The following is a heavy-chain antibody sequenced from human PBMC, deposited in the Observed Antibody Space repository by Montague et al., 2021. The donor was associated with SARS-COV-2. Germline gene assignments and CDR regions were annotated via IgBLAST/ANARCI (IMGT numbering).Heavy chain of an antibody. D-gene: IGHD2-21*01. CDR1: GDSVSRIGAG. V-gene: IGHV6-1*01. Sequence: CAISGDSVSRIGAGWNWIRQSPSRGLEWLGSTYYTSKWNNDYTISVKSRISISPDTSKNQFSLQLKSVTPEDTAVYYCARWIVNCRYFDSWGQGILVTVS. J-gene: IGHJ4*01. CDR3: ARWIVNCRYFDS. CDR2: TYYTSKWNN.